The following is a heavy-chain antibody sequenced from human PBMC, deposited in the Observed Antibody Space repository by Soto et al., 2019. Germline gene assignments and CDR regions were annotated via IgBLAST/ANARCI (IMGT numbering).Heavy chain of an antibody. CDR1: GGSISSSSYY. J-gene: IGHJ2*01. D-gene: IGHD6-13*01. CDR3: ARLGGIAAAGTGWYFDL. V-gene: IGHV4-39*01. CDR2: IYYSGST. Sequence: QLQLQESGPGLVKPSETLSLTCTVSGGSISSSSYYWGWIRQPPGKGLEWIGSIYYSGSTYYNPSLKSRVTISVDTSKNQFSLKLSSVTAADTAVYYCARLGGIAAAGTGWYFDLWGRGTLVTVSS.